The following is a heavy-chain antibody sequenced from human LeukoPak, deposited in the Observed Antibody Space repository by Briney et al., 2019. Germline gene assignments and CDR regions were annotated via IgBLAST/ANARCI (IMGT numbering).Heavy chain of an antibody. CDR1: GFTFSSYG. Sequence: PGGSLRLSCAASGFTFSSYGMHWVRQAPGKGLEWVAVISYDGSNKYYADSVKGRFTISRDNSKNTLYLQMNSLRAEDTAVYYSAKDSVTGYFDYWGQGTLVTVSS. J-gene: IGHJ4*02. CDR3: AKDSVTGYFDY. D-gene: IGHD2-8*02. V-gene: IGHV3-30*18. CDR2: ISYDGSNK.